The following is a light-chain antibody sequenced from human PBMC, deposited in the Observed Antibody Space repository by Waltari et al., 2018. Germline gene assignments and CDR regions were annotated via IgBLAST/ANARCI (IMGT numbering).Light chain of an antibody. Sequence: SYVLTQPPSVSVAPGQTARVTCGGNNLGSKSVHWYQQRPGQAPILVLYDDSDRPSGIPDRFSGSNSGNTATLTISRVEAEDEADYYCQVWDGSTDVVFGGGTKLTVL. CDR2: DDS. J-gene: IGLJ2*01. CDR1: NLGSKS. CDR3: QVWDGSTDVV. V-gene: IGLV3-21*02.